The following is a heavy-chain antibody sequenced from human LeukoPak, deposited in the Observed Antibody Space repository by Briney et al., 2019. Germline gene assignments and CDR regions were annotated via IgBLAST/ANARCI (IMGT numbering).Heavy chain of an antibody. CDR3: ARDYCSSTSCLFDY. V-gene: IGHV1-2*06. CDR2: INPNRGDT. Sequence: ASVKVSCKASGYTFTGYHMHWVRQAPGQGLEWMGRINPNRGDTNYAQKFQGRVAMTRDTSISTAFMELTRLRSDDTAVYYCARDYCSSTSCLFDYWGQGTLATVSS. D-gene: IGHD2-2*01. J-gene: IGHJ4*02. CDR1: GYTFTGYH.